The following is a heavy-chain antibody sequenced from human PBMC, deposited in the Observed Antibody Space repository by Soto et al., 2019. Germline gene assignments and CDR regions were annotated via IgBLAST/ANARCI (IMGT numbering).Heavy chain of an antibody. J-gene: IGHJ6*02. CDR2: IIPIFGTA. CDR1: GGTFSSYA. V-gene: IGHV1-69*01. D-gene: IGHD3-10*01. CDR3: AGRAGVRGVITTLVDYYGMDV. Sequence: QVQLVQSGAEVKKPGSSVKVSCKASGGTFSSYAISWVRQAPGQGLEWMGGIIPIFGTANYAQKFQGRVTITADESTSTAYMELSSLRSEDTAVYYCAGRAGVRGVITTLVDYYGMDVWGQGTTVTVSS.